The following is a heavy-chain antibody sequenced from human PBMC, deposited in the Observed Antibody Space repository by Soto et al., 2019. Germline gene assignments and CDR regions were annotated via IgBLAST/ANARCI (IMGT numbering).Heavy chain of an antibody. D-gene: IGHD5-18*01. V-gene: IGHV3-30*18. Sequence: PGGSLRLSCAASGFTFSSYGMHWVRQAPGKGLEWEAVISYDGSNKYYADSVKGRFTISRDNSKNTLYLQMNSLRAEDTAVYYCAKRGYGRYNWFDPWGQGTLVTVSS. J-gene: IGHJ5*02. CDR3: AKRGYGRYNWFDP. CDR2: ISYDGSNK. CDR1: GFTFSSYG.